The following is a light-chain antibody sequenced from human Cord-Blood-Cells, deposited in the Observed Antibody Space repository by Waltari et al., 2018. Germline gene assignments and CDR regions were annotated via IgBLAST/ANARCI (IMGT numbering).Light chain of an antibody. CDR2: EGS. CDR3: CSYAGSSTSV. J-gene: IGLJ2*01. Sequence: QSALTQPASASGSPGQSITISCTGTSSAVGSFNLFSWYQQHPGKAPNLMIYEGSKRPSGVSNRFSGSKSGNTASLTISGLQAEDEADYYCCSYAGSSTSVFGGGTKLTVL. V-gene: IGLV2-23*01. CDR1: SSAVGSFNL.